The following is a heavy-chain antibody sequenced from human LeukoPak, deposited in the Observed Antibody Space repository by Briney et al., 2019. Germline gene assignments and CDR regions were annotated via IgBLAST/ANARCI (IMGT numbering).Heavy chain of an antibody. CDR1: GGSISSYY. V-gene: IGHV4-4*07. CDR2: IYTSGST. Sequence: PSETLSLTCTVSGGSISSYYWSWIRQPAGKGLEWIGRIYTSGSTNYNPSLKSRVTMSVDTSKNQFSLKLSSVTAADTAVYYCARLKGFWVGANPDYYYYYMDVWGKGTTVTISS. CDR3: ARLKGFWVGANPDYYYYYMDV. J-gene: IGHJ6*03. D-gene: IGHD1-26*01.